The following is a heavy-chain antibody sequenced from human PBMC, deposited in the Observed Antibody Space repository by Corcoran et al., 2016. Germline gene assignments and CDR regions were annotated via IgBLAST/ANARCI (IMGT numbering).Heavy chain of an antibody. D-gene: IGHD2-2*01. V-gene: IGHV5-51*01. Sequence: EVQLVQSGAEVKKPGESLKISCKGSGYSFTSYWIGWVRQMPGKGLEWMGIIYPGDSDTRYSPSFQGQVTISADKSISTAYLQWGSLKASDTAMYYWARQKIVVIPAKDYYYGMDVWGQGTTVTVSS. J-gene: IGHJ6*02. CDR1: GYSFTSYW. CDR3: ARQKIVVIPAKDYYYGMDV. CDR2: IYPGDSDT.